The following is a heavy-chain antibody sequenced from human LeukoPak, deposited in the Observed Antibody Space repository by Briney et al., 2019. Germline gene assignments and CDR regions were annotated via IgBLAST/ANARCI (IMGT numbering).Heavy chain of an antibody. CDR1: GFTFSNYW. D-gene: IGHD3-3*01. CDR3: VRDWDHYDFDS. Sequence: PGGSLRLSCAASGFTFSNYWIHWVRHAPTQGLVWVSRINPAGNYANYADSVKGRFTISRDNAKNTVYLQMNSLRAEDTALFYCVRDWDHYDFDSWGQGTLVTVSS. CDR2: INPAGNYA. J-gene: IGHJ5*01. V-gene: IGHV3-74*01.